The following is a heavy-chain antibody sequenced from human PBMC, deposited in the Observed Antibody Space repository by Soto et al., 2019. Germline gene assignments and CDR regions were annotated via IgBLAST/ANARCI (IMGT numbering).Heavy chain of an antibody. Sequence: EVQLLESGGGLVQPGGSLRLSCAASGFTFSSYAMSWVRQAPGKGLEWVSAISGSGGSTYYADSVKGRFTISRDNSKDTLYLQMNSRRAEDTAVYYCAKVKSIAGRPGGYDYWGQGTLVTVSS. CDR1: GFTFSSYA. CDR2: ISGSGGST. V-gene: IGHV3-23*01. CDR3: AKVKSIAGRPGGYDY. J-gene: IGHJ4*02. D-gene: IGHD6-6*01.